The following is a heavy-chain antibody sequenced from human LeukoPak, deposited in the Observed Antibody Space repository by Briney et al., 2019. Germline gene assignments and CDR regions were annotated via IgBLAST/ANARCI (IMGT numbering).Heavy chain of an antibody. CDR1: GYTFTGYY. CDR3: ARGSVSMVRGVIILDYYYYYMDV. CDR2: INPNSGGT. D-gene: IGHD3-10*01. J-gene: IGHJ6*03. V-gene: IGHV1-2*02. Sequence: ASVKVSCKASGYTFTGYYMHWVRQAPGQGLEWMGWINPNSGGTNYAQKFQGRVTMTRDTSISTAYMELSSLRSEDTAVYYCARGSVSMVRGVIILDYYYYYMDVWGKGTTVTISS.